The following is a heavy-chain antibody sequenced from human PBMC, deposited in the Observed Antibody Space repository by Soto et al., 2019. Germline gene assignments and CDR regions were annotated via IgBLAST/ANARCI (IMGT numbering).Heavy chain of an antibody. V-gene: IGHV3-49*03. Sequence: LRLSCTTSGFTFGDYAMSWFRQAPGKGLEWVGFIRTKAYGGTTEYAASVKGRFTISRDDSKSIAYLQMNSLKTEDTAVYYCSRPPTGTTRFRDWFDPWGQGTLVTVSS. CDR3: SRPPTGTTRFRDWFDP. J-gene: IGHJ5*02. CDR2: IRTKAYGGTT. D-gene: IGHD1-7*01. CDR1: GFTFGDYA.